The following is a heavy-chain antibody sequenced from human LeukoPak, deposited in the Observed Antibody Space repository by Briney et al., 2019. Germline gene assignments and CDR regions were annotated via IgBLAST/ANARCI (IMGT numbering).Heavy chain of an antibody. J-gene: IGHJ4*02. Sequence: SETLSLTCAVYGGSFSGYYWSWIRQPPGKGLEWIGEINHSGSTNYNPSLKSRVTISVDTSKNQFSLKLSSVTAADTAVYYCARRVAVAGFFDYWGQGTLVTVSS. CDR2: INHSGST. CDR3: ARRVAVAGFFDY. D-gene: IGHD6-19*01. V-gene: IGHV4-34*01. CDR1: GGSFSGYY.